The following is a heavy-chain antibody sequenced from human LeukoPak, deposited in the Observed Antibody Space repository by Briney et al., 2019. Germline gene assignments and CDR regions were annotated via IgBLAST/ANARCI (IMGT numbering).Heavy chain of an antibody. CDR1: GGSFTDYF. CDR2: INDYSGNT. Sequence: SETLSLTCDVFGGSFTDYFWTWIRQSPGKGLEWIGEINDYSGNTNYNPSLNSRVSISLEKSKNQFSLELRSGTAADTAVYYCARGRIAKIVVVHSFQYGMDVWGQGTTVTVSS. J-gene: IGHJ6*02. V-gene: IGHV4-34*01. CDR3: ARGRIAKIVVVHSFQYGMDV. D-gene: IGHD3-22*01.